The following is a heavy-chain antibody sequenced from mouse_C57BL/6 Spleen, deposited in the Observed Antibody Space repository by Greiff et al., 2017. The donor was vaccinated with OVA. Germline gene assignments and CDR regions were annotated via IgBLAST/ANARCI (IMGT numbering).Heavy chain of an antibody. D-gene: IGHD4-1*02. J-gene: IGHJ3*01. CDR3: APNWDWFAY. CDR2: IWSGGST. Sequence: QVHVKQSGPGLVQPSQSLSITCTVSGFSLTSYGVHWVRQSPGKGLEWLGVIWSGGSTDYNAAFISRLSISKDNSKSQVFFKMSSLQADDTAIYYCAPNWDWFAYWGQGTLVTVSA. CDR1: GFSLTSYG. V-gene: IGHV2-2*01.